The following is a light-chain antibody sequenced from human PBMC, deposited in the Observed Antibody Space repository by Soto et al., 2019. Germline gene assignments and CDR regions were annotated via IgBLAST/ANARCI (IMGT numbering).Light chain of an antibody. CDR2: GAS. CDR3: QESYSSPYF. CDR1: RSISSY. J-gene: IGKJ2*01. V-gene: IGKV1-39*01. Sequence: DLRLTQSPASLSASVGDRVSITCRTRRSISSYLHWYQQKLGKAPKLLIYGASTLQGGVPSRFIGSGSGTDFTLTISGLQPEDFATYYCQESYSSPYFFGQGTKLEMK.